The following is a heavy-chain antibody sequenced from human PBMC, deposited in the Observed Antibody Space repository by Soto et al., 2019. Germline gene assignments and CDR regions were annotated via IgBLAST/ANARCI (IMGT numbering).Heavy chain of an antibody. Sequence: GESLKISCKGSGYSFTSYWIGWVRQMPWKGLEWMGIIYPGDSDTRYSPSFQGQVTISADKSISTAYLQWSSLKASDTAMYYCARTRRARSIAARPTPHLDDFDIWGQGTMVTVSS. V-gene: IGHV5-51*01. CDR3: ARTRRARSIAARPTPHLDDFDI. J-gene: IGHJ3*02. D-gene: IGHD6-6*01. CDR1: GYSFTSYW. CDR2: IYPGDSDT.